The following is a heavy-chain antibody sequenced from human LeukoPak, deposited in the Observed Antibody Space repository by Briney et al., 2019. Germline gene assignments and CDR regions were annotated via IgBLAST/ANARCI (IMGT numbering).Heavy chain of an antibody. D-gene: IGHD6-25*01. V-gene: IGHV4-59*12. CDR3: ARIDPLGFFDQ. Sequence: SETLSLACSVSGGFSSRYYWSWVRQPLGKGLEWLGHIFYSGHSNYNASLTSRIRMSVDTSKAQFSLELASVTAADTAVYCCARIDPLGFFDQWGPGILVTVSS. CDR2: IFYSGHS. J-gene: IGHJ4*02. CDR1: GGFSSRYY.